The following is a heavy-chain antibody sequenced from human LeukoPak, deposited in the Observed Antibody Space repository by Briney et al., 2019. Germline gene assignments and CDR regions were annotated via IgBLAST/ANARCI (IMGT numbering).Heavy chain of an antibody. D-gene: IGHD3-3*01. CDR2: ITGYSTYT. Sequence: GGSLRLSCAASGFTFSSYSMNWVRQAPGKGLEWVSCITGYSTYTYYSDSAKGRFTISRDNAKNSLYLQMNSLRAEDTAVYYCARSRPDSYDFWSGYYDYWGQGTLVTVSS. CDR3: ARSRPDSYDFWSGYYDY. V-gene: IGHV3-21*01. J-gene: IGHJ4*02. CDR1: GFTFSSYS.